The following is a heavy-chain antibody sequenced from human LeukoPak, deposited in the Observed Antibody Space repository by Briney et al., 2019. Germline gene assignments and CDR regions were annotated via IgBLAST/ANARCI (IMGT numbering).Heavy chain of an antibody. CDR3: ARAGGWLALQGLYYYYMDV. Sequence: PSETLSLTCTVSGGSISSGSYYWSWIRQPAGKGLEWIGRIYTSGSTNYNPSLKSRVTISVGTSKNQFSLKLSSVTAADTAVYYCARAGGWLALQGLYYYYMDVWGKGTTVTISS. D-gene: IGHD6-19*01. CDR2: IYTSGST. V-gene: IGHV4-61*02. CDR1: GGSISSGSYY. J-gene: IGHJ6*03.